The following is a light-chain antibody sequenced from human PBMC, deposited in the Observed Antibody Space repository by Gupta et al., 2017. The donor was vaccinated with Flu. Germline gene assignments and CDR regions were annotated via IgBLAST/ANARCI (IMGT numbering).Light chain of an antibody. V-gene: IGLV1-36*01. J-gene: IGLJ3*02. CDR2: YDD. Sequence: QSVLPQPSSVSEAPRPKVTISCSGSSANIANNAVSWYQHLPGKAPRLLIYYDDLLPSGVSDLFSGSKSGTSASLAISGLQAEDDADYYCASWYDRLNAWVFGGGTKLTVL. CDR3: ASWYDRLNAWV. CDR1: SANIANNA.